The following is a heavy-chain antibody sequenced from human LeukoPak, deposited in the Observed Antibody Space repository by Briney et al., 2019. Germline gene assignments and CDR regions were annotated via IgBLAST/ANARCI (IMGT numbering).Heavy chain of an antibody. CDR3: AKAGGAAVTTNPFDY. V-gene: IGHV3-23*01. Sequence: GGSLRLSCAASGFTFSSYAMSWVRQGPGKGLEWVSAISGSGGSTYYADSVKGRFTISRDNSKNTLYLQMNSLRAEDTAVYYCAKAGGAAVTTNPFDYWGQGTLVTVSS. CDR2: ISGSGGST. CDR1: GFTFSSYA. D-gene: IGHD4-17*01. J-gene: IGHJ4*02.